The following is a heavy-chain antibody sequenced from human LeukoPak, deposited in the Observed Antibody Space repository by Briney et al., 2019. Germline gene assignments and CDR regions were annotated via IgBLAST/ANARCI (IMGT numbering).Heavy chain of an antibody. D-gene: IGHD3-3*01. CDR2: IYYSGST. CDR1: RFTSSSSA. J-gene: IGHJ5*02. CDR3: ARHGSPRVHTMPFDP. Sequence: PGGSLKLSCAGSRFTSSSSAMSWVRQAPGKGLEWIGYIYYSGSTKYNPSLKSRATISADTSKNQFSLKLSSVTAADTAVYFCARHGSPRVHTMPFDPWGQGTLVTVSS. V-gene: IGHV4-59*08.